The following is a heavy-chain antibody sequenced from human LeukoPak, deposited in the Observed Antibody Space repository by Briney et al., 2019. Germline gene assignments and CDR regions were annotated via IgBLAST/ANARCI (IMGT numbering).Heavy chain of an antibody. CDR3: ARVLIVVVPAATWFDP. J-gene: IGHJ5*02. CDR2: IYYSGST. CDR1: GGSISSYY. D-gene: IGHD2-2*01. V-gene: IGHV4-59*01. Sequence: SETLSLTCTVSGGSISSYYWSWIRQPPGKGLEWIGYIYYSGSTNYNPSLKSRVTISVDTSKNQFSLKLSSVTAADTAVYYCARVLIVVVPAATWFDPWGQGTLVTVSS.